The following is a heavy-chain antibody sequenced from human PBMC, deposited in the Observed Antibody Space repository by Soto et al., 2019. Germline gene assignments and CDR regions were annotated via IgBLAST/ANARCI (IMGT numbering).Heavy chain of an antibody. Sequence: GGSLRLSCAASGFTFSTYAMTWVRQAPGKGLQWVSTVSGVGGSTYYSDSVKGRFTIFRDNSKNTVYLHMKSLRAEDTAVYYCAKDLTKGTGREFDYWGQRTLVTVS. V-gene: IGHV3-23*01. CDR1: GFTFSTYA. J-gene: IGHJ4*02. D-gene: IGHD1-1*01. CDR2: VSGVGGST. CDR3: AKDLTKGTGREFDY.